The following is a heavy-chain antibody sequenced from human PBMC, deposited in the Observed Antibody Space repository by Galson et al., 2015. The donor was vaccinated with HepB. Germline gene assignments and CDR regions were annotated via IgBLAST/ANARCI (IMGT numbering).Heavy chain of an antibody. CDR3: ARDIGYYGSRIYGMDV. CDR1: GGSISSYY. D-gene: IGHD3-10*01. J-gene: IGHJ6*02. CDR2: IYYSGST. Sequence: SETLSLTCTVSGGSISSYYWSWIRQPPGKGLEWIGYIYYSGSTNYNPSLKSRVTISVDTSKNQFPLKLSSVTAADTAVYYCARDIGYYGSRIYGMDVWGQGTTVTVSS. V-gene: IGHV4-59*01.